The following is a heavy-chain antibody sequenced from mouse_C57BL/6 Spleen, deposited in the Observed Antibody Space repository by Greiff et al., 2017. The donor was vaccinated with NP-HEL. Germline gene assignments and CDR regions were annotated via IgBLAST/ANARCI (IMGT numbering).Heavy chain of an antibody. Sequence: EVQRVESGGGLVQPGGSMKLSCVASGFTFSNYWMNWVRQSPEKGLEWVAQIRLKSDNYATHYAESVKGRFTISRDDSKSSVYLQMNNLRAEDTGIYYCTLYYDYDFRFAYWGQGTLVTVSA. CDR1: GFTFSNYW. D-gene: IGHD2-4*01. V-gene: IGHV6-3*01. CDR2: IRLKSDNYAT. CDR3: TLYYDYDFRFAY. J-gene: IGHJ3*01.